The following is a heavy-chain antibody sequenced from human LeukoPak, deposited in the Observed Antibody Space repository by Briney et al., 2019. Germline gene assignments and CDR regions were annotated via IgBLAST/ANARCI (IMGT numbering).Heavy chain of an antibody. D-gene: IGHD3-10*01. J-gene: IGHJ4*02. CDR2: ISSISSSI. CDR1: GFTSSAYG. V-gene: IGHV3-48*01. CDR3: ARDRDGFYFDY. Sequence: GGSLRLSCATSGFTSSAYGMNWVRQAPGKGLEWLSHISSISSSIHYADSVKGRFTISRDNAKHSLYLQLNSLRAEDTAVYFCARDRDGFYFDYWGQGTLVTVSS.